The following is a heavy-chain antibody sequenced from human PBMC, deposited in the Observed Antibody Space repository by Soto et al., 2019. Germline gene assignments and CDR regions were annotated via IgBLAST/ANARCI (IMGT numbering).Heavy chain of an antibody. D-gene: IGHD2-21*02. V-gene: IGHV5-10-1*01. CDR1: GYSFTSYL. CDR3: ARRYCGGDCYRGDAFDI. Sequence: GESLKISCKGSGYSFTSYLISWVRQMPGKGLEWMGRIDPSDSYTNYSPSFQGHVTISADKSISTAYLQWSSLKASDTAMYYCARRYCGGDCYRGDAFDIWGQGTMVTVTS. CDR2: IDPSDSYT. J-gene: IGHJ3*02.